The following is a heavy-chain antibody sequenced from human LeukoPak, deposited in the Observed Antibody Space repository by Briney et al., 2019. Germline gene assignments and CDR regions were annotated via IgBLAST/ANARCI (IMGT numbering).Heavy chain of an antibody. J-gene: IGHJ6*04. D-gene: IGHD3-3*01. CDR2: IKQDGSEK. Sequence: GRSLRLSCAASGFTFSSYWMSWVRQAPGKGLEWVANIKQDGSEKYYVDSVKGRFTISRDNAKNSLYLQMNSLRAEDTAVYYCARDKVTDFGYGMDVWGKGTTVTVSS. CDR1: GFTFSSYW. CDR3: ARDKVTDFGYGMDV. V-gene: IGHV3-7*03.